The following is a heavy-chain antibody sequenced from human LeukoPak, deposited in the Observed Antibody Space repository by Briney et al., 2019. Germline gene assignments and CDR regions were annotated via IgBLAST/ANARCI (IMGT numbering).Heavy chain of an antibody. CDR2: IYYSGST. CDR3: ARGPVADYGDPKPNPFDY. V-gene: IGHV4-59*01. CDR1: GGSISSYL. J-gene: IGHJ4*02. Sequence: SETLSLTCTGSGGSISSYLWSWIGQPPGKGLEGIGDIYYSGSTNYNPSLQRRVTISVDTSKSQFSLKLSSVTAADTAVYYCARGPVADYGDPKPNPFDYWGQGTLVTVSS. D-gene: IGHD4-17*01.